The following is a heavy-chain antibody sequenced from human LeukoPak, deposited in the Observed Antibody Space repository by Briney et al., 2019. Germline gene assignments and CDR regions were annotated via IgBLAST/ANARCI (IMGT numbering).Heavy chain of an antibody. J-gene: IGHJ5*02. CDR2: IYTSGST. V-gene: IGHV4-4*07. CDR3: ARDPITIVRGVIWLNWFDP. CDR1: GGSISSYY. D-gene: IGHD3-10*01. Sequence: PAETLSLTCTVSGGSISSYYWSWIRQPAGKGLEWIGRIYTSGSTNYNPSLKSRVTMSVDTSKNHFSLKLSAVTAADTAVYYCARDPITIVRGVIWLNWFDPWGQGTLVTVSS.